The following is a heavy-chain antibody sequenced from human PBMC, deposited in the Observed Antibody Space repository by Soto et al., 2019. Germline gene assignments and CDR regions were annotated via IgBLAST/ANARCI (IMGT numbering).Heavy chain of an antibody. J-gene: IGHJ3*02. CDR2: IYSGGST. CDR1: GFTVSSNY. CDR3: RAAAGQDDAFDI. Sequence: WGSLRLSCAASGFTVSSNYMSWVRQAPGKGLEWVSVIYSGGSTYYADSVKGRFTISRDNSKNTMYLQMNSVGAEDTAVYYCRAAAGQDDAFDIWGQGTMVTVSS. V-gene: IGHV3-53*05. D-gene: IGHD6-13*01.